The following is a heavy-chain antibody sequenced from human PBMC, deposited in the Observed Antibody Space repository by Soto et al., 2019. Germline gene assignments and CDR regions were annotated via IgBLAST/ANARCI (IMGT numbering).Heavy chain of an antibody. CDR1: GGSFSGYY. J-gene: IGHJ3*02. CDR2: INHSGST. CDR3: ARGVGIVVVKNAFDI. D-gene: IGHD2-15*01. Sequence: QVQLQQWGAGLLKPSETLSLTCAVYGGSFSGYYWSWIRQPPGKGLEWIGEINHSGSTNYNPSLKSRVSISVDTSKNQFSLKLSSVTAADTAVYYCARGVGIVVVKNAFDIWGQGTMVTVSS. V-gene: IGHV4-34*01.